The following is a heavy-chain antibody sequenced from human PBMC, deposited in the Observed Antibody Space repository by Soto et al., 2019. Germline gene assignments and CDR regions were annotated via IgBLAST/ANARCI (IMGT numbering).Heavy chain of an antibody. D-gene: IGHD4-17*01. CDR3: ARWDDYGASDQYHFDQ. CDR2: TSIYNGHT. CDR1: GYTVTASG. J-gene: IGHJ4*02. V-gene: IGHV1-18*01. Sequence: ASVKVSCKASGYTVTASGISWVRQAPGQGLEWMGWTSIYNGHTEYSPKFLGRVVMTTDTSADTAYLELKSLRPDDAALYYCARWDDYGASDQYHFDQWGKGTLVTVSS.